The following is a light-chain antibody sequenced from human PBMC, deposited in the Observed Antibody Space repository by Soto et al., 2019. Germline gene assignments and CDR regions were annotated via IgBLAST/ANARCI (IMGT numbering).Light chain of an antibody. V-gene: IGLV2-14*01. CDR2: EVS. J-gene: IGLJ2*01. CDR1: SSDLGGYKY. CDR3: SSYTSRSTLV. Sequence: QSALTQPASVSGSPGQSITISCTGTSSDLGGYKYVSWYQQHPGKAPNLMIYEVSNRPSGVSNRFSGSKSGNTASLTITGLQAEDEAEYYCSSYTSRSTLVFGGGTKVTVL.